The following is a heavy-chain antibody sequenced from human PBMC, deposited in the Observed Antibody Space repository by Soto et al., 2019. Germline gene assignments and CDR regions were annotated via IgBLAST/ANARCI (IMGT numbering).Heavy chain of an antibody. CDR3: ARTFGYSNYFDD. D-gene: IGHD4-4*01. Sequence: SETLYLTCTVSGGSISSNYWNWIRQPPGKGLEWIGYIYYSGSTNYNPSLKSRVTISVDTSKNQFSLKLSSVTAEDTAVYYFARTFGYSNYFDDWGQGILVTVSS. CDR2: IYYSGST. V-gene: IGHV4-59*08. CDR1: GGSISSNY. J-gene: IGHJ4*02.